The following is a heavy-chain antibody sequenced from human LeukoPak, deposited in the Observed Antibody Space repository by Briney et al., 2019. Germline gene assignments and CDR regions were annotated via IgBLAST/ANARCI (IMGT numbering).Heavy chain of an antibody. CDR1: GGSISSGSYY. Sequence: SETLSLTCTVSGGSISSGSYYWSWIRQPAGKGLEWIGRIYTSGSTNYNPSLKSRVTISVDTSKNQFSLKLSSVTAADTAVYYCARDSRDYYYYMDVWGKGTTVTISS. J-gene: IGHJ6*03. V-gene: IGHV4-61*02. CDR3: ARDSRDYYYYMDV. CDR2: IYTSGST.